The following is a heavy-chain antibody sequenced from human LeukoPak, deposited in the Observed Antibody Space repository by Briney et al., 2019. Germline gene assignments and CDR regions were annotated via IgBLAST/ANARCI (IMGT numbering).Heavy chain of an antibody. V-gene: IGHV4-59*01. CDR2: VYYSGST. J-gene: IGHJ3*02. CDR1: GGSINSYY. Sequence: PSETLSLTCTVSGGSINSYYWSWIRQPPGKGLEWIGYVYYSGSTNYNPSLKSRVTISVDTSKNQFSLKLSSVTAADTAVYYCARELRYCGGDCSDAFDIWGQGTMVTVSS. D-gene: IGHD2-21*02. CDR3: ARELRYCGGDCSDAFDI.